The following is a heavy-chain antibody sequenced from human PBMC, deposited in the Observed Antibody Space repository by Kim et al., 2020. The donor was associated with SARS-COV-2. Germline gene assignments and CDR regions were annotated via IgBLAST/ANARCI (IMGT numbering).Heavy chain of an antibody. V-gene: IGHV4-30-4*01. CDR2: IYYSGST. Sequence: SETLSLTCTVSGGSISSGDYYWSWIRQPPGKGLEWIGYIYYSGSTYYNPSLKSRVTISVDTSKNQFSLKLSSVTAADTAVYYCARVAVDTAMVNFDYWGQGTLVTVSS. J-gene: IGHJ4*02. CDR1: GGSISSGDYY. D-gene: IGHD5-18*01. CDR3: ARVAVDTAMVNFDY.